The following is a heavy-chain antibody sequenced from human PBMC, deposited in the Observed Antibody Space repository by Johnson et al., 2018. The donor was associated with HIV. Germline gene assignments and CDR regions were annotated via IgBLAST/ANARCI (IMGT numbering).Heavy chain of an antibody. CDR3: ARRSWAFDAFDI. CDR2: ISSSGGTI. CDR1: GFTVSSNY. Sequence: QVQLVESGGGVVQRGGSLRLSCAASGFTVSSNYMSWVRQAPGKGLEWVSYISSSGGTIYYADSVKGRFSISRDNAKNSLYLQMNSLRAEDTAVYYCARRSWAFDAFDIWGQGTMVTVSS. J-gene: IGHJ3*02. V-gene: IGHV3-11*04. D-gene: IGHD1-26*01.